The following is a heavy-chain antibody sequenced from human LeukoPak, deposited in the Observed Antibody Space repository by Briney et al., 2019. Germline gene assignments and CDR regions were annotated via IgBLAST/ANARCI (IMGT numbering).Heavy chain of an antibody. V-gene: IGHV5-51*01. J-gene: IGHJ4*02. CDR1: GYSFTSYW. D-gene: IGHD4-17*01. Sequence: GESLKISCKGSGYSFTSYWIVWARQMPGKGLEWMGIIYPGDSDTRYSPSFQGQVTISVDKSISTAYLQWSSLKASDTAIYYCARPNDYGYYFDYWGQGTLVTVST. CDR3: ARPNDYGYYFDY. CDR2: IYPGDSDT.